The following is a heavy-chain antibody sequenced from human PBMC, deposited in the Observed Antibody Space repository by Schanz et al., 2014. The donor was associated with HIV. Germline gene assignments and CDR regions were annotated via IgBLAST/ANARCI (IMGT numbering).Heavy chain of an antibody. CDR1: GYSFTGYY. CDR2: MNPNSGNT. Sequence: QVHLVQSGAEVEKPGASAKVSCRASGYSFTGYYIHWVRQAPGQGLEWMGWMNPNSGNTGYAQKFQGRVTMTRNTSISTAYMELSSLRSEDTAVYYCASLVGATGLELDYWGQGTLVTVSS. V-gene: IGHV1-8*02. D-gene: IGHD1-26*01. J-gene: IGHJ4*02. CDR3: ASLVGATGLELDY.